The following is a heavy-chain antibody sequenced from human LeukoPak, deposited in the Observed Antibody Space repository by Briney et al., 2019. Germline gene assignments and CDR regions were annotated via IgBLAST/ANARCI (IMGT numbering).Heavy chain of an antibody. CDR1: GYTFTSYD. D-gene: IGHD3-22*01. J-gene: IGHJ5*02. Sequence: GASVEVSRKASGYTFTSYDINWVRQATGPGHELMGVMNPNSGNTGYAQKFQGRVSMTRNTSISTAYMELSSLRSEDTAVYYCARGPPHYYDSSGYYPWGQGTLVTVSS. CDR2: MNPNSGNT. CDR3: ARGPPHYYDSSGYYP. V-gene: IGHV1-8*01.